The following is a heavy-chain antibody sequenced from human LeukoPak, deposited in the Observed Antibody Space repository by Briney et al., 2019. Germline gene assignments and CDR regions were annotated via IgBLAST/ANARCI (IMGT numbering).Heavy chain of an antibody. V-gene: IGHV3-30-3*01. CDR2: ISYDGSNK. Sequence: GGSLRLSCAASGFTFSSYAMHWVRQAPGKGLEWVAVISYDGSNKYYADSVKGRFTISRDNSKNTLYLQMNRLRAEDTAVYYCASSRVCSSTSCFDYWGQGTLVTVSS. D-gene: IGHD2-2*01. CDR3: ASSRVCSSTSCFDY. CDR1: GFTFSSYA. J-gene: IGHJ4*02.